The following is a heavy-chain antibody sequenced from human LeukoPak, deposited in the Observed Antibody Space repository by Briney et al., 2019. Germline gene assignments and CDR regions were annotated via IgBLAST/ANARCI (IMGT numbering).Heavy chain of an antibody. D-gene: IGHD3-22*01. V-gene: IGHV3-7*03. J-gene: IGHJ4*02. CDR1: GFTFSSYA. Sequence: PGGSLRLSCAASGFTFSSYAMSWVRQAPGKGLEWVANMNQDGSEIYYLDSVKGRFTISRDNAKNSVYLQMNSLRAEDTAVYYCELDSSGYYTSWGQGTLVTVSS. CDR2: MNQDGSEI. CDR3: ELDSSGYYTS.